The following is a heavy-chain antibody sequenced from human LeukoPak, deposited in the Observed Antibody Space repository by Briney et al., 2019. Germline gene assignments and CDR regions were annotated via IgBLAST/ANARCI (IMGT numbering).Heavy chain of an antibody. Sequence: PSETLSLTCTVSGGSISSYYWSWIRQPPGKGLEWIGYIYNSGSTNYNPSLKSRVTISVDRSKNQFSLKLSSVTAADTAVYYCARDNRGDYDILTGYYRGWFDPWGQGTLVTVSS. D-gene: IGHD3-9*01. CDR2: IYNSGST. CDR3: ARDNRGDYDILTGYYRGWFDP. J-gene: IGHJ5*02. CDR1: GGSISSYY. V-gene: IGHV4-59*12.